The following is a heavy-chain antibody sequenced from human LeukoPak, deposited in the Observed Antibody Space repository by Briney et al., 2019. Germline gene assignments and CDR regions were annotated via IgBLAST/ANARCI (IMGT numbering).Heavy chain of an antibody. D-gene: IGHD3-10*01. CDR3: ARVFGRYGSGSYYDH. Sequence: SETLSLTCTVSGGSISSYYWSWIRQPAGKGLEWIGRIYTSGSTNYNPSLKSRVTMSVDTSKNQFSLKLSSVTAADTAVYYCARVFGRYGSGSYYDHWGQGTLVTVSS. CDR2: IYTSGST. J-gene: IGHJ5*02. CDR1: GGSISSYY. V-gene: IGHV4-4*07.